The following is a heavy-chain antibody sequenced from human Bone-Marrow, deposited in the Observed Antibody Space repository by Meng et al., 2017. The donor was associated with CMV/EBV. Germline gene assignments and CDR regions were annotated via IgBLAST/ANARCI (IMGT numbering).Heavy chain of an antibody. CDR2: IDSSRSHI. CDR1: GLTFNPYS. V-gene: IGHV3-21*01. CDR3: ARDLTRGSTTDYFDY. J-gene: IGHJ4*02. D-gene: IGHD1/OR15-1a*01. Sequence: GESLKISCVASGLTFNPYSMNWVRQAPGKGLEWVSSIDSSRSHIYYADSVKGRFTISRDNAKNSVHLQMNNLRADDTAVYFCARDLTRGSTTDYFDYWGQGTLVTVSS.